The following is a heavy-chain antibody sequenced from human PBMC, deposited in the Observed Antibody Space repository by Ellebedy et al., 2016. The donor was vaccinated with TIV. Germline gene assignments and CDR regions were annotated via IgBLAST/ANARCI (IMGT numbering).Heavy chain of an antibody. CDR2: IYPSSDYT. D-gene: IGHD3-22*01. Sequence: AASVKVSCKASGYTFNNYGINWVRHAPGKGIEWMGWIYPSSDYTYSAQSLQGRLTMTTDTSTTTVYMELRTLRSDDTAVYYCARDYPYYESGNYWGQGTLVTVSS. V-gene: IGHV1-18*01. CDR1: GYTFNNYG. CDR3: ARDYPYYESGNY. J-gene: IGHJ4*02.